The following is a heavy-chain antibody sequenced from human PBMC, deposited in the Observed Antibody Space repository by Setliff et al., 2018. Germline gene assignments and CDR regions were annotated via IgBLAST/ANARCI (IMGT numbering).Heavy chain of an antibody. D-gene: IGHD6-19*01. CDR1: GGTFSSYA. V-gene: IGHV1-69*06. CDR2: IIPIFGTA. Sequence: GASVKVSCKASGGTFSSYAISWVRQAPGQGLEWMGGIIPIFGTANYAQKFQGRVTITADKSTSTAYMELCSLRSEDTAVYYCARDPWQWLTTFTSAEYFQHWGQGTLVTVSS. J-gene: IGHJ1*01. CDR3: ARDPWQWLTTFTSAEYFQH.